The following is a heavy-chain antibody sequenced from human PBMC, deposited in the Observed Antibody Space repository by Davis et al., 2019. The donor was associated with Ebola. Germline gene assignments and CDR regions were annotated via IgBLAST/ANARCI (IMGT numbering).Heavy chain of an antibody. V-gene: IGHV3-21*01. D-gene: IGHD3-3*01. Sequence: GESLKTPCAASGFTFSSYSMNWVRQAPGKGLEWVSSISSSSSYIYYADSVKGRFTISRDNAKNSLYLQMNSLRAEDTAVYYCAGARVFGVVTPNWFDPWGQGTLVTVSS. CDR2: ISSSSSYI. CDR1: GFTFSSYS. J-gene: IGHJ5*02. CDR3: AGARVFGVVTPNWFDP.